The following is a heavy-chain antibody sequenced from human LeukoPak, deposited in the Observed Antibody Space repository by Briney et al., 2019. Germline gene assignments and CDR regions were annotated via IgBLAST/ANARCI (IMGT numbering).Heavy chain of an antibody. CDR1: GYTFTSYY. CDR2: INPNGGST. D-gene: IGHD2-8*01. J-gene: IGHJ4*02. CDR3: ARVLSGFGSTDFDH. Sequence: ASVKVSCKASGYTFTSYYMHWVQQAPGQGLEWMGIINPNGGSTIYAQKFQGRLTMTRDTSTSTVYMVVSSLTSEDTAVYYCARVLSGFGSTDFDHWGQGTLVTVSS. V-gene: IGHV1-46*01.